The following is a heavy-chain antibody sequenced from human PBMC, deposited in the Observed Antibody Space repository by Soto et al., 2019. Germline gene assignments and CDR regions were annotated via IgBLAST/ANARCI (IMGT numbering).Heavy chain of an antibody. CDR3: ASGGGYFSSPNYYFDF. J-gene: IGHJ4*02. Sequence: ASVKVSCKASGYTFTGYYIHWVRQAPGQGLEWMGWINPGSGDTNFAQKFQGRVTMTRDTSVTTAYMELSRLQSDDTAVYYCASGGGYFSSPNYYFDFWGQGTLVTVSS. CDR1: GYTFTGYY. CDR2: INPGSGDT. D-gene: IGHD2-15*01. V-gene: IGHV1-2*02.